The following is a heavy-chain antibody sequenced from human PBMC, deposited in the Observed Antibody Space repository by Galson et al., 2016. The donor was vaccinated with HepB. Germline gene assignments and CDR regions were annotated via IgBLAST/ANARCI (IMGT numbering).Heavy chain of an antibody. CDR2: IYWDADK. CDR1: GFSLTNTRVG. J-gene: IGHJ3*02. CDR3: AYIRTSGAARDAFEI. Sequence: PALVKPTQTLTLTCTLSGFSLTNTRVGVAWIRQPPGEAPEWLALIYWDADKRYNPYLKSRLTITRDTSKNQLVLTMANMDPVDTATYFCAYIRTSGAARDAFEIWGQGTMVTFSS. V-gene: IGHV2-5*02. D-gene: IGHD2-15*01.